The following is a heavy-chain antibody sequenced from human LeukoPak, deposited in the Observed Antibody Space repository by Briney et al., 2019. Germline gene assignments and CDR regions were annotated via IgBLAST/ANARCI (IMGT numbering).Heavy chain of an antibody. CDR3: ARDAGGVVSYNYFDC. CDR2: ISSIGSTI. V-gene: IGHV3-48*03. CDR1: RLTYSRYE. J-gene: IGHJ4*02. D-gene: IGHD3-16*01. Sequence: GGTLSLFCAACRLTYSRYEMMWVRQAPGKGLECVSYISSIGSTIYYADSVNSAFTISIDNYKNTLYLQMNTVRAQHTAVYISARDAGGVVSYNYFDCGGQGTLVT.